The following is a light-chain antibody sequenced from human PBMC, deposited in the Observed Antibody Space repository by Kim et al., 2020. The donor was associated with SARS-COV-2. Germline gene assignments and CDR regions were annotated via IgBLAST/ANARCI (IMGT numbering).Light chain of an antibody. CDR2: QDS. Sequence: ELTQPPSVSVSPGQTTSITCSGDKLGDKYACWYQQKPGQSPVLVIYQDSKRPSGIPERFSGSNSGNTATLTISGTQAMDEADYYCQAWDSSTLYVFGTGTKVTVL. V-gene: IGLV3-1*01. J-gene: IGLJ1*01. CDR1: KLGDKY. CDR3: QAWDSSTLYV.